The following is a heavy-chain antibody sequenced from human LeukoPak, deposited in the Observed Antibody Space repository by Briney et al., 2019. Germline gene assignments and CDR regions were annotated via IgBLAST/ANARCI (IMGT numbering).Heavy chain of an antibody. CDR1: GFTVSSPY. Sequence: GGSLRLSCAVSGFTVSSPYMICVRQAPGKGLEWVSVIFSRRSGKYTAARKGRITIPTNNARKTQYLQIRSRRAEDTAVYYCAKQQARPYSSGWEPLEYWGQGTRVTVSS. J-gene: IGHJ4*02. V-gene: IGHV3-66*04. D-gene: IGHD6-19*01. CDR2: IFSRRSG. CDR3: AKQQARPYSSGWEPLEY.